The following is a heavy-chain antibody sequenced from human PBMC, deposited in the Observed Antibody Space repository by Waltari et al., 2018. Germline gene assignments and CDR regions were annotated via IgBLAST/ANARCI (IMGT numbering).Heavy chain of an antibody. CDR2: ISYNERNI. CDR1: CLNLTIYA. J-gene: IGHJ6*02. CDR3: ARDYCDRTNCHGMDV. Sequence: VQLVASVGGVVQPGRALRLSCAASCLNLTIYALLWVRQAPGKGLEWVAVISYNERNIYYVDSVKGRFAISRDNSKKMLYLQMNSLRPEDTAVYYCARDYCDRTNCHGMDVWGQGTTVSVSS. V-gene: IGHV3-30*09. D-gene: IGHD3-22*01.